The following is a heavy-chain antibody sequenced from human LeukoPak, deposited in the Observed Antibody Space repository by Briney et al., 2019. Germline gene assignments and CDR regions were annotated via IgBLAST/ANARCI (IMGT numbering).Heavy chain of an antibody. Sequence: SETLSLTCTVSGYSISSAYYWGWIRQPPGKGLEWIGIIYHSGSTYYNPSLKSRVTISVDTSKNQFSLKLRSVTAADTAVYYCARGVAGTVYYYYMDVWGKGTTVTVSS. V-gene: IGHV4-38-2*02. J-gene: IGHJ6*03. CDR2: IYHSGST. CDR3: ARGVAGTVYYYYMDV. CDR1: GYSISSAYY. D-gene: IGHD6-19*01.